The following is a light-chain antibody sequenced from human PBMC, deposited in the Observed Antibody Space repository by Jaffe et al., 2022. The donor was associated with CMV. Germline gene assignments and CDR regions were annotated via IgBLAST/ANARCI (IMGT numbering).Light chain of an antibody. J-gene: IGLJ3*02. Sequence: QSALTQPASVSGSPGQSITISCTGTSSDVGSYNLVSWYQRHPGKAPKVMIYEVSKRPSGVSNRFSGSKSGNTASLTISGLQAEDEADYYCCSYARSLTPAWVFGGGTQLTVL. V-gene: IGLV2-23*02. CDR2: EVS. CDR1: SSDVGSYNL. CDR3: CSYARSLTPAWV.